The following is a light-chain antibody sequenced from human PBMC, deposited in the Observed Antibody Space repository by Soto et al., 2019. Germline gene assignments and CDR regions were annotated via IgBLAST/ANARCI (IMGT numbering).Light chain of an antibody. V-gene: IGLV2-14*01. CDR3: SSYTSSSTLLYV. CDR2: DVS. CDR1: SSDVGGYNY. Sequence: SVLTHPASVSGSPGRSITISCTGTSSDVGGYNYVSWYQQHPGKAPKLMIYDVSNRPSGVSNRFSGSKSGNTASLTISGLQAEDEADYYCSSYTSSSTLLYVFGTGTKVTVL. J-gene: IGLJ1*01.